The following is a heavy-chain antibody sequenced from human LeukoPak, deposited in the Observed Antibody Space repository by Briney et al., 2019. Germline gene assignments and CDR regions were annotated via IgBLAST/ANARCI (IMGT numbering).Heavy chain of an antibody. D-gene: IGHD5-18*01. V-gene: IGHV4-59*08. CDR2: IYYSGST. J-gene: IGHJ4*02. CDR3: ASLVDTAMSY. Sequence: SETLSHTCTVSGXSISSYYWSWIRQPPGKGQEWIGYIYYSGSTNYNPSLKSRVTISVDTSKNQFSLKLSSVTAADTAVYYCASLVDTAMSYWGQGTLVTVSS. CDR1: GXSISSYY.